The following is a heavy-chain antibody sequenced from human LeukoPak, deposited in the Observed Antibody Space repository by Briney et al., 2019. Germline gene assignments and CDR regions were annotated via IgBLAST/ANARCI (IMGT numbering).Heavy chain of an antibody. D-gene: IGHD3-22*01. CDR2: IIPIFGTT. CDR3: VYYYDSSGYYGQY. CDR1: GGTFSSYA. V-gene: IGHV1-69*13. Sequence: ASVKVSCKASGGTFSSYAISWVRQAPGQGLEWMGGIIPIFGTTNYAQKFQGRVTITADESTSTAYMELSSLRSEDTAVYYCVYYYDSSGYYGQYWGQGTLVTVSS. J-gene: IGHJ4*02.